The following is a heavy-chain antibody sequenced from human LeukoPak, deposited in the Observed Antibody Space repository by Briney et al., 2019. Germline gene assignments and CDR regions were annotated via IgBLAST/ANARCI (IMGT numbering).Heavy chain of an antibody. V-gene: IGHV3-23*01. J-gene: IGHJ4*02. Sequence: HAGGSLRLSCAASGFTFSSYAMSWVRQAPGKGLEWVSTISGSGGSTYYADSVKGRFTISRDNSKNTLYLQMNSLRAEDTAVYYCAKDRSGSGGLDFDYWGQGTLVTVSS. CDR3: AKDRSGSGGLDFDY. CDR1: GFTFSSYA. D-gene: IGHD3-10*01. CDR2: ISGSGGST.